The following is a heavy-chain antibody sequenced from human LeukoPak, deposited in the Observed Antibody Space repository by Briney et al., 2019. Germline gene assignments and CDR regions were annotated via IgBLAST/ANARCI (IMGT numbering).Heavy chain of an antibody. V-gene: IGHV3-64*01. D-gene: IGHD2-2*01. J-gene: IGHJ4*02. Sequence: GGPLRLSCAASGFTFSSYAMHWVRQAPGKGLEYVSAISSNGGSTYYANSVKGRFTISRDNSKNTLYLQMGSLRAEDMAVYYCARYCSSTSCYARGAFDYWGQGTLVTVSS. CDR1: GFTFSSYA. CDR3: ARYCSSTSCYARGAFDY. CDR2: ISSNGGST.